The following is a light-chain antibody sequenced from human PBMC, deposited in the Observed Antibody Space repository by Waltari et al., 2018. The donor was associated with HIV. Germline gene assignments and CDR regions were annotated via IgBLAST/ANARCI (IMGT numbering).Light chain of an antibody. V-gene: IGLV1-44*01. CDR3: ATLDDSLNGPI. Sequence: QAVLTQSPSASVTPGQRVTISSSGASSNIGSNGVDWYQQFPGTAPKLLIYSNNQRPSGVPDRFSGSKSGTSASLAISGLQSEDEATYYCATLDDSLNGPIFGGGTRLTVL. CDR2: SNN. J-gene: IGLJ2*01. CDR1: SSNIGSNG.